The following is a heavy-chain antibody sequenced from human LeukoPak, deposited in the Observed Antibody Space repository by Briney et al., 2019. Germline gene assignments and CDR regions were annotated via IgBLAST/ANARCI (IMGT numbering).Heavy chain of an antibody. D-gene: IGHD1-26*01. V-gene: IGHV3-23*01. CDR2: ISNSGGST. J-gene: IGHJ4*02. Sequence: GGSLRLSCAASGFTFSSCAMSWVRQAPGKGLEWVSAISNSGGSTYYADSVKGRFTISRDNSKNTLYLQMNSLRAEDTAVYYCAKNDQFSGSWYFDCWGQGTLVTVSS. CDR1: GFTFSSCA. CDR3: AKNDQFSGSWYFDC.